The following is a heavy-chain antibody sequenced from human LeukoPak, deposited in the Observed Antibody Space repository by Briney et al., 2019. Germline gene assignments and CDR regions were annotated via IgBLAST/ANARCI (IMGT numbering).Heavy chain of an antibody. V-gene: IGHV3-23*01. D-gene: IGHD2-15*01. CDR2: ISGSGGST. J-gene: IGHJ4*02. CDR1: GFTFSSYG. Sequence: GGTLRLSCAASGFTFSSYGMSWVRQAPGKGLEWVSAISGSGGSTYYADSVKGRFTISRDNSKNTLYLQMNSLRAEDTAVYYCAKPPATGYCSGGSCYAYWGQGTLVTVSS. CDR3: AKPPATGYCSGGSCYAY.